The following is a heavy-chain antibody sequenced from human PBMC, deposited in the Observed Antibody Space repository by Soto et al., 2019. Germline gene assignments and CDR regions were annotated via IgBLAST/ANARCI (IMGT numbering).Heavy chain of an antibody. CDR2: IYWADDK. V-gene: IGHV2-5*02. CDR1: GFSLRPSGVG. Sequence: QITLKESGPTLGPPTQPLTLTCTFSGFSLRPSGVGVGWIRQPPGKALEWLALIYWADDKRYSPSLKSRLTITKDTSKNHVVLTMTNRDPVDTATDYCAHRRGYDFWSGSYYFDYWGQGTLVTVSS. CDR3: AHRRGYDFWSGSYYFDY. J-gene: IGHJ4*02. D-gene: IGHD3-3*01.